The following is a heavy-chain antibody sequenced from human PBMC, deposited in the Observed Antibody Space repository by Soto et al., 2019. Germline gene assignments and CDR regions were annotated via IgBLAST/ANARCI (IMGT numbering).Heavy chain of an antibody. V-gene: IGHV2-70*04. Sequence: SGPTLVNPTQTLTLTCTFSGFSLSTSGMRVSWIRQPPGKALEWLARIDWDDDKFYSTSLKTRLTISKDTSKNQVVLTMTNMDPVHTATYYCARPPDYDGNVDYWGQGTLVTVCS. D-gene: IGHD4-17*01. CDR3: ARPPDYDGNVDY. J-gene: IGHJ4*02. CDR1: GFSLSTSGMR. CDR2: IDWDDDK.